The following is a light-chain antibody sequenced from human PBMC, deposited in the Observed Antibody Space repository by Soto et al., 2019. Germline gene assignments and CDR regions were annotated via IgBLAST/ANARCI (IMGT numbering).Light chain of an antibody. V-gene: IGKV1-39*01. CDR3: QQSYSTPRT. CDR2: AAS. CDR1: QSISNY. Sequence: DIQMTQSPSSLSASVGDRVTITCRASQSISNYLNWYQQKPGKAPKLLIYAASSLQSGVPSRFSGSGSGTDFTLTISSLQPEDFAPYYCQQSYSTPRTLGQGTKVDIK. J-gene: IGKJ1*01.